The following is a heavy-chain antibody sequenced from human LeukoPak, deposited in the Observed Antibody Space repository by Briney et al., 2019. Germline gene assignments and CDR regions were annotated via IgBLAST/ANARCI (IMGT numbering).Heavy chain of an antibody. V-gene: IGHV1-8*01. CDR2: MNPNSGNT. J-gene: IGHJ6*03. Sequence: ASVKVSCKASGYTFTSYDINWVRQATGQGLEWMGWMNPNSGNTGYAQKFQGRVTMTRNTSISTAYMELSSLRSEDTAVYYCARGQIQLWLQYCYYYMDVWGKGTTVTVSS. CDR3: ARGQIQLWLQYCYYYMDV. CDR1: GYTFTSYD. D-gene: IGHD5-18*01.